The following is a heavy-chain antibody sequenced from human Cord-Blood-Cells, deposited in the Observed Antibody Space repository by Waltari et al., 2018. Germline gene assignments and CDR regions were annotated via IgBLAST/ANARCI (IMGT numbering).Heavy chain of an antibody. D-gene: IGHD3-9*01. V-gene: IGHV3-23*01. CDR1: GFTFSSYA. Sequence: EVQLLESGGGLVQPGGSLRLSCAASGFTFSSYAMSWVRQAPGKGLEWVSAISGSGGSTYYADSVKGRFTIPRDNSKNTLYLQMNSLRAEDTAVYYCANTPPGLGDYDILTGYPYWGQGTLVTVSS. CDR3: ANTPPGLGDYDILTGYPY. CDR2: ISGSGGST. J-gene: IGHJ4*02.